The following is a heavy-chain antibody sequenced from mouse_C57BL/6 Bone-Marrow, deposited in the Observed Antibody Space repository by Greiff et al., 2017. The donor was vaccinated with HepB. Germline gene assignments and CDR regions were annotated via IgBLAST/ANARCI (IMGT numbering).Heavy chain of an antibody. V-gene: IGHV5-4*03. J-gene: IGHJ3*01. CDR3: ARSYDDDAWFAY. D-gene: IGHD2-4*01. CDR2: ISDGGSYT. CDR1: GFTFSSYA. Sequence: EVMLVESGGGLVKPGGSLKLSCAASGFTFSSYAMSWVRQTPEKRLEWVATISDGGSYTYYPDNVKGRFTISRDNAKNNLYLQMSRLKSEDTAMYYCARSYDDDAWFAYWGQGTLVTVSA.